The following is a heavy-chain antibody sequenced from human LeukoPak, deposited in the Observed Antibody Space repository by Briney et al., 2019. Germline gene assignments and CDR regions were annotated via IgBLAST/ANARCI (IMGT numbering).Heavy chain of an antibody. CDR2: ISYDGSNK. V-gene: IGHV3-30-3*01. CDR3: ARDNVLQLSFDY. D-gene: IGHD5-18*01. CDR1: GFTFSSYA. J-gene: IGHJ4*02. Sequence: GRSLRLSCAASGFTFSSYAMHWVRQAPGKGLEWVAVISYDGSNKYYADSVKGRFTISRDNSKNTLYLQMNSLRAEDTAVYYCARDNVLQLSFDYWGQGTLVTVSS.